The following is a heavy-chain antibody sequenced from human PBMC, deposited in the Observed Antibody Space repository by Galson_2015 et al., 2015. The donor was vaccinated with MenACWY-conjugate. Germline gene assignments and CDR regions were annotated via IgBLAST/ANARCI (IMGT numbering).Heavy chain of an antibody. Sequence: SLRLSCAASGFTFSSYAMHWVRQAPGKGLEWVAVISYDGSNKYYADSVKGRFTISRDNSKNTLYLQMNSLRAEDTAVYYCARDRGYSSGWYGVVYWGQGTLVTVSS. D-gene: IGHD6-19*01. J-gene: IGHJ4*02. CDR1: GFTFSSYA. CDR3: ARDRGYSSGWYGVVY. CDR2: ISYDGSNK. V-gene: IGHV3-30*04.